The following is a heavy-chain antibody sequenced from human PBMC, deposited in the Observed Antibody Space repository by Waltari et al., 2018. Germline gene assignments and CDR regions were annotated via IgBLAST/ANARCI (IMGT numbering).Heavy chain of an antibody. CDR1: GFIVSTNY. J-gene: IGHJ4*02. CDR2: IYNDGTK. Sequence: EVQLVESGGGVIQPGGSLRLSCAASGFIVSTNYMSWVRQATGKGREWVSFIYNDGTKFYAVSVKGRFTVSRDNSKNMVHLQMDSLRAEDTAVYYCATDGDGDCSLCLAQWGQGTLVTVSS. V-gene: IGHV3-53*01. CDR3: ATDGDGDCSLCLAQ. D-gene: IGHD2-21*02.